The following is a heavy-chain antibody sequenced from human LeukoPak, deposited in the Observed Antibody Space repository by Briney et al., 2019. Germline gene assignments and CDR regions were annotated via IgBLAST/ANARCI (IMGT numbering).Heavy chain of an antibody. D-gene: IGHD1-26*01. CDR1: GGSISSYY. Sequence: SETLSLTCTVSGGSISSYYWSWIRQPPGKGLEWIGYIYYSGSTNYNPSLKSRVTISVDTSKNQFSLKLSSVTAADTAVYYCARDQSGSYYSNDAFDIWGQGTMVTVSS. CDR3: ARDQSGSYYSNDAFDI. J-gene: IGHJ3*02. V-gene: IGHV4-59*01. CDR2: IYYSGST.